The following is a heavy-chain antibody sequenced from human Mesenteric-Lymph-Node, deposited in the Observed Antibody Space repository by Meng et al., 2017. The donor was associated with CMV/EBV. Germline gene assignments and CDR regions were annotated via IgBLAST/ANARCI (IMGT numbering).Heavy chain of an antibody. J-gene: IGHJ4*02. V-gene: IGHV3-20*03. CDR3: ARDFSHGIYGHWDH. CDR1: GFNLGDYG. Sequence: SGFNLGDYGMSWVRQIPGKGLEWVSILNWSGGNSRYIDDVKGRFTISRDNAKNSLYLEMRSLRSEDTAFYYCARDFSHGIYGHWDHWGQGALVTVSS. CDR2: LNWSGGNS. D-gene: IGHD2/OR15-2a*01.